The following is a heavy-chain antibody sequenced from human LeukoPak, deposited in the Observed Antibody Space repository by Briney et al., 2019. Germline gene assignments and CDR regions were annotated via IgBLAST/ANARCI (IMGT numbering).Heavy chain of an antibody. Sequence: GGSLRLPCAASGFTFSSYSMNWVRQAPGKGLEWVSSISSSSSYIYYADSVKGRFTISRDNAKNSLYLQMSSLRAEDTALYYCARGQPPSYYDMDVWGQGTTVTVSS. J-gene: IGHJ6*02. CDR3: ARGQPPSYYDMDV. D-gene: IGHD6-13*01. CDR1: GFTFSSYS. V-gene: IGHV3-21*01. CDR2: ISSSSSYI.